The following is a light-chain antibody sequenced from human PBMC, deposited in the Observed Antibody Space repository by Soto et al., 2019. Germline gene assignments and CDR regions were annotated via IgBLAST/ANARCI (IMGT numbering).Light chain of an antibody. J-gene: IGKJ1*01. CDR3: QQSSDSPRT. Sequence: VLTQSPATLSVSPGERVTLSCRASESVRTSLAWYQHKPARSPRLLMYGASNRATGVPDRFSGSGSVTDFTLPITSLQYDDLALYYCQQSSDSPRTFGQGTKLAIK. CDR1: ESVRTS. CDR2: GAS. V-gene: IGKV3-15*01.